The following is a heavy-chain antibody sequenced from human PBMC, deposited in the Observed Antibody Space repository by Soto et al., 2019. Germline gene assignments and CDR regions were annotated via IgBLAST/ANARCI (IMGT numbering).Heavy chain of an antibody. CDR1: GCSFTSSW. J-gene: IGHJ5*02. V-gene: IGHV5-51*01. CDR3: AKWAVGASRTWFDP. D-gene: IGHD1-26*01. Sequence: GESLKISCKGSGCSFTSSWIGWVRQMPGEGLEWMGIIHPGDSDTRSSPSFQGQVTISVDKSISTAYLQWSGLKASDTAMYYCAKWAVGASRTWFDPWGEGTLVTVCS. CDR2: IHPGDSDT.